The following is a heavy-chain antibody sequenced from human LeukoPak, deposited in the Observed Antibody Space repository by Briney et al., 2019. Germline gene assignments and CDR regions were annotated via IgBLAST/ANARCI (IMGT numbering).Heavy chain of an antibody. CDR2: INHSGST. J-gene: IGHJ1*01. Sequence: PSETLSLTCAVYGGSFSGYYWSWIRQPPGKGLEWIGEINHSGSTNYNPSLKSRVTISVDTSKNQFSLKLSSVTAADTAVYYCARGLGLPGSSWGQGTLVTVSS. CDR1: GGSFSGYY. V-gene: IGHV4-34*01. D-gene: IGHD5-12*01. CDR3: ARGLGLPGSS.